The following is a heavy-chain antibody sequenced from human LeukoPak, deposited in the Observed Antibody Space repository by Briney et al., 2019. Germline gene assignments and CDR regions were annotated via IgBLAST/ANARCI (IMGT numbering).Heavy chain of an antibody. V-gene: IGHV3-7*04. CDR1: GFTFSSIW. D-gene: IGHD3-16*01. CDR3: AVDGGYNRFDP. CDR2: MNEDGSVK. Sequence: AGGSLRLSCATSGFTFSSIWMSWVRQAPGKGLEWVANMNEDGSVKNYVVSVKGRFTMSRDNAKSSLYLQMNSLRAEDTAVYYCAVDGGYNRFDPWGQGTLVTVPS. J-gene: IGHJ5*02.